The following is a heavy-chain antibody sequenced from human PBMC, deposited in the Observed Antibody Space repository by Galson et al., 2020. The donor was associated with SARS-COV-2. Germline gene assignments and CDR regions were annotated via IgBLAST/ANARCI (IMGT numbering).Heavy chain of an antibody. J-gene: IGHJ6*02. CDR1: NYSISSGYY. CDR3: VRGGPYDYYGMDV. V-gene: IGHV4-38-2*02. CDR2: MYHSGST. Sequence: SETLSLTCSVSNYSISSGYYWGWIRQPPGKGLEWIGSMYHSGSTYYNPSLKTRVTISVDTSKNQLSLKLRSVTAADTAVYFCVRGGPYDYYGMDVWGQGTTVTVSS. D-gene: IGHD2-2*01.